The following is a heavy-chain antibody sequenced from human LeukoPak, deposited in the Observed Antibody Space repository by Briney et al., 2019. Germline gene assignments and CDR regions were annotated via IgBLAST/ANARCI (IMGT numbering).Heavy chain of an antibody. J-gene: IGHJ4*02. V-gene: IGHV4-4*07. CDR1: GGSISSYY. Sequence: SETLSLTCTVSGGSISSYYWSWIRQPAGKGLEWIGRIYTSGSTNYNPSLKSRVTMSVDTSKNQFSLKLSSVTAADTAVYYCAATTYYYDSSGYKFDYWGQETLVTVSS. CDR3: AATTYYYDSSGYKFDY. D-gene: IGHD3-22*01. CDR2: IYTSGST.